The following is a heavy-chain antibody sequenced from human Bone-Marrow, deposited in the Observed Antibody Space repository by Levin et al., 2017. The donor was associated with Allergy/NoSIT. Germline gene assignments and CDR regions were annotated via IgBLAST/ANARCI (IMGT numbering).Heavy chain of an antibody. J-gene: IGHJ3*02. CDR2: VNTDGNTK. V-gene: IGHV3-74*01. Sequence: GGSLRLSCAASGFTFSNYGMHWVRQAPGEGLVWVSRVNTDGNTKIYTDSVKGRFSISRDNAKNTLYLQMDSLRAEDTAVYYCSRDAMIGQGVAFDIWGRGTMVIVSS. D-gene: IGHD3-10*02. CDR3: SRDAMIGQGVAFDI. CDR1: GFTFSNYG.